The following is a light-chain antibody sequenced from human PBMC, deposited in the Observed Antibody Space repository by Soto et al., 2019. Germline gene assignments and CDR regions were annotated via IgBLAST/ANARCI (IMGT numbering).Light chain of an antibody. CDR1: SSNIGSNT. CDR2: SNN. CDR3: AAWDDRLNAVV. Sequence: QSVLTQPPSASGTPGQRVTISCSGGSSNIGSNTVNWYQQLPGTAPNLLIYSNNQRPSGVPDRFSGSKSGTSASLAISGLQSEDEAHYYCAAWDDRLNAVVFGGGTKLTVL. V-gene: IGLV1-44*01. J-gene: IGLJ2*01.